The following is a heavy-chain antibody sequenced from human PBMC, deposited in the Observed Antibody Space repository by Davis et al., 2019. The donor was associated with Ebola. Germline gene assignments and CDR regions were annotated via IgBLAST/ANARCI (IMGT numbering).Heavy chain of an antibody. CDR2: INHSGST. CDR1: GGSFSGYY. Sequence: SETLSLTCAVYGGSFSGYYWSWIRQPPGKGLEWIGEINHSGSTNYNPSLKSRVTISVDTSKNQFSLKLSSVTAADTAVYYCARSGLSFGVVKYHYGMDAWGKGTTVTVSS. V-gene: IGHV4-34*01. D-gene: IGHD3-3*01. CDR3: ARSGLSFGVVKYHYGMDA. J-gene: IGHJ6*04.